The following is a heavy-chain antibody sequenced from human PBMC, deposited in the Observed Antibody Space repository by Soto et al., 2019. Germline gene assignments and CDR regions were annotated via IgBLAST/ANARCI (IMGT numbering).Heavy chain of an antibody. CDR2: IYSSGST. Sequence: SETLSLTCNVSVGSIRNYFWSWIRQPAGKGLEWIGRIYSSGSTNYNPSLKSRVTMSVGTSKKQLSLKLSSVTVADTAVYFCARENYFFDTDGYYYVFDYWGQGALVTVSS. CDR3: ARENYFFDTDGYYYVFDY. J-gene: IGHJ4*02. V-gene: IGHV4-4*07. D-gene: IGHD3-22*01. CDR1: VGSIRNYF.